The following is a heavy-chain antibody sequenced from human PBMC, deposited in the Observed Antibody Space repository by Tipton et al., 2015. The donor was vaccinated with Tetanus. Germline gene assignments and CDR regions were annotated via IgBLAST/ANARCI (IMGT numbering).Heavy chain of an antibody. J-gene: IGHJ3*01. V-gene: IGHV5-51*01. CDR1: GFSFPGYY. CDR2: NYVEDSQS. D-gene: IGHD6-6*01. CDR3: VRQCGYYGSSGAFDV. Sequence: QLVQSGAEVRQPGQSLKISCRGSGFSFPGYYIGWVRQLPGKGPEWMGVNYVEDSQSIYGPSFGGRVTLSADKSINTVYLQCDSLRTSDTAMYYCVRQCGYYGSSGAFDVWGQGTFITV.